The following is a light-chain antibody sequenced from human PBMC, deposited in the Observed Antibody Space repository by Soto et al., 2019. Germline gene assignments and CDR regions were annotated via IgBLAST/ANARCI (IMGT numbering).Light chain of an antibody. CDR1: SSDVGGYNF. CDR2: EVS. CDR3: SSFTTSNTWM. Sequence: QSVLTQPASVSRSPGQSITISCTGTSSDVGGYNFVSWYQQHPGNAPKLMIYEVSNRPSGVSDRFSGSKSGNTASLTISGLQAEDEADYYCSSFTTSNTWMFGGGTKLTVL. J-gene: IGLJ3*02. V-gene: IGLV2-14*01.